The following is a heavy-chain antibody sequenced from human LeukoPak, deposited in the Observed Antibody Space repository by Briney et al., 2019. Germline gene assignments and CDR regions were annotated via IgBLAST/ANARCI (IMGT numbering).Heavy chain of an antibody. CDR3: ARRGLLWFGELYP. CDR2: IYHSGST. CDR1: GGSISSYY. V-gene: IGHV4-59*12. D-gene: IGHD3-10*01. J-gene: IGHJ5*02. Sequence: PSETLSLTCTVSGGSISSYYWSWIRQPPGKGLEWIGYIYHSGSTYYNPSLKSRVTISVDRSKNQFSLKLSSVTAADTAVYYCARRGLLWFGELYPWGQGTLVTVSS.